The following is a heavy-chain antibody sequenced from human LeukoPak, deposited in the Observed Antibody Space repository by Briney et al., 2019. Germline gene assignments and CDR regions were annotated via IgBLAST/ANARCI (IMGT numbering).Heavy chain of an antibody. Sequence: PSETLSLTCAVYGGSFSGYYWSWIRQPPGKGLEWIGEINHSGSTNYNPSLKSRVTISVDTSKNQFSLKLSSVTAADTAVYYCARGCHLHRDPRVFDYWGQGTLVTVSS. V-gene: IGHV4-34*01. CDR1: GGSFSGYY. CDR2: INHSGST. D-gene: IGHD5-24*01. J-gene: IGHJ4*02. CDR3: ARGCHLHRDPRVFDY.